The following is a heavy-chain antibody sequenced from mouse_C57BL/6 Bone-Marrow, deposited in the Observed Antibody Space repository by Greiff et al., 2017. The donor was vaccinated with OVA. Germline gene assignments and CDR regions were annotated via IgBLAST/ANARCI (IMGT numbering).Heavy chain of an antibody. CDR3: TTWLLPAWFAY. CDR1: GFNIKDDY. D-gene: IGHD2-3*01. Sequence: EVQLQESGAELVRPGASVKLSCTASGFNIKDDYMHWVKQRPEQGLEWIGWIDPENGDTEYASKFQGKATITADTSSNTAYLQLSSLTSEDTAVYYCTTWLLPAWFAYWGQGTLVTVSA. CDR2: IDPENGDT. J-gene: IGHJ3*01. V-gene: IGHV14-4*01.